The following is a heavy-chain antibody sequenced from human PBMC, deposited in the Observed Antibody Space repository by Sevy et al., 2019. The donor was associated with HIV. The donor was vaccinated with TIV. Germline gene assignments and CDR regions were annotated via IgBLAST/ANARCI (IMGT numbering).Heavy chain of an antibody. D-gene: IGHD3-10*01. CDR3: VKGGGGPGALVPGVSAFDI. CDR2: ISSNGGST. CDR1: GFTFSSYA. Sequence: GGSLRLSCSASGFTFSSYAMHWVRQAPGKGLEYVSAISSNGGSTYYADSVKGRFTISRDNSKNTLYLQMSSLRAEDTAGDYFVKGGGGPGALVPGVSAFDIWGQGTMVTVSS. V-gene: IGHV3-64D*06. J-gene: IGHJ3*02.